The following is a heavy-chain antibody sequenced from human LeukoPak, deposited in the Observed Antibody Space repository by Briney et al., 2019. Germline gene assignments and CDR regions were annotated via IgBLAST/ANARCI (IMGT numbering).Heavy chain of an antibody. Sequence: GGSLRLSCAASGFSFSSYAMSWVRQAPGKGLEWVSSFSGSGGSTYYADSVKGRFTISRDNANNSLYLQMNYLTSEDTALYYCARAHGLIYYFDSWGRGTPVTVSS. CDR1: GFSFSSYA. J-gene: IGHJ4*02. CDR3: ARAHGLIYYFDS. CDR2: FSGSGGST. V-gene: IGHV3-23*01. D-gene: IGHD2-8*01.